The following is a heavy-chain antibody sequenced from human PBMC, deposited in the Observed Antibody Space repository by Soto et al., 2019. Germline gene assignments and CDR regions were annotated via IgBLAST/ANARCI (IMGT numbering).Heavy chain of an antibody. CDR3: ARESFSASPNFFDY. CDR1: GFAFSNYE. J-gene: IGHJ4*02. CDR2: ISLSGSTI. Sequence: GGSLRLSCAASGFAFSNYEMNWVRQSPGKGLEWVSYISLSGSTIYYADSVKGRFTISRDDAKNSLYLQMDSLRADDTAVYYCARESFSASPNFFDYWGQGTLVTVSS. V-gene: IGHV3-48*03. D-gene: IGHD3-3*02.